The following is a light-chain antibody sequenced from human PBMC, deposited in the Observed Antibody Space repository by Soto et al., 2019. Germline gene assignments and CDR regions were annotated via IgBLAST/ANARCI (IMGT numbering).Light chain of an antibody. CDR2: DNN. J-gene: IGLJ1*01. CDR1: SSNIGNHY. CDR3: QSYDDSLSVHYV. V-gene: IGLV1-51*01. Sequence: QSVLTQPPPVSATPGQRVVISCSGSSSNIGNHYVSWYQQLPGTAPKLLIYDNNKRPSGIPDRFSGSKSGTSATLGITGLQTGDEADYYCQSYDDSLSVHYVFGTGTKLTVL.